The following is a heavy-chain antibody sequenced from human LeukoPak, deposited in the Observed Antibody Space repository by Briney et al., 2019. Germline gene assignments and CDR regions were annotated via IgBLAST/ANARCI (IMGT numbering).Heavy chain of an antibody. J-gene: IGHJ4*02. CDR3: ARMERPGYSSSWYEDLDY. D-gene: IGHD6-13*01. CDR2: ISSSSSTI. V-gene: IGHV3-48*04. Sequence: GGSLRLSCAASGFTFSSYSMNWVRQAPGKGLEWVSYISSSSSTIYYADSVKGRFTISRDNAKNSLYLQMNSLRAEDTAVYYCARMERPGYSSSWYEDLDYWGQGTLVTVSS. CDR1: GFTFSSYS.